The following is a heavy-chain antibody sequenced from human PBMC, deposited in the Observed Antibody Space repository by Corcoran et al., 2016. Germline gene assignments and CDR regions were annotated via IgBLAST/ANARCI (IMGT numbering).Heavy chain of an antibody. CDR1: GFTFSGSA. J-gene: IGHJ4*02. D-gene: IGHD2-2*02. V-gene: IGHV3-73*02. CDR3: TRNSDIVVVPAAILGDY. Sequence: EVQLVESGGGLVQPGGSLKLSCAASGFTFSGSAMHWVHQASGKGLEWVGRIRSKANSYATAYAASVKGRFTISRDDSKNTAYLQMNSLKTEDTAVYYCTRNSDIVVVPAAILGDYWGQGTLVTVSS. CDR2: IRSKANSYAT.